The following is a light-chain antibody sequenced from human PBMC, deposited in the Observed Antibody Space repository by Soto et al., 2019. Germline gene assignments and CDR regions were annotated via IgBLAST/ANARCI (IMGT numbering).Light chain of an antibody. CDR1: QSVSSSY. Sequence: EIVLTQSPGTLSLSPGERATLSCRASQSVSSSYLAWYQQKPGQAPRLLIYGASSRSTGIPDRFSGSGSGTDFTLTISRLEPEDFAVYYCQQYGSSPVYTFGKGTKLEIK. CDR2: GAS. V-gene: IGKV3-20*01. CDR3: QQYGSSPVYT. J-gene: IGKJ2*01.